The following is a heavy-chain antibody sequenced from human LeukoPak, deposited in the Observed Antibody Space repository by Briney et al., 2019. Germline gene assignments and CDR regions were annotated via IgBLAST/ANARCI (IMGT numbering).Heavy chain of an antibody. Sequence: KASETLSLTCAVSGGSISSGSYYWSWIRQPAGKGLEWIGRIYSSGSTKYHPSLKSRVTISVDTSKNQFSLKLSSVTAADTAVYYCARDYYDSSGYYYKYYMDVWGRGTTVTIS. CDR2: IYSSGST. V-gene: IGHV4-61*02. CDR3: ARDYYDSSGYYYKYYMDV. J-gene: IGHJ6*03. D-gene: IGHD3-22*01. CDR1: GGSISSGSYY.